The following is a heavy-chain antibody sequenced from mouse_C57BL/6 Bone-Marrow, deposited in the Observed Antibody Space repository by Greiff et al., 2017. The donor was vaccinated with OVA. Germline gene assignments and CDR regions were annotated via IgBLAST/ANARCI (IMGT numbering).Heavy chain of an antibody. CDR3: ARLWSPLYYYAMDY. V-gene: IGHV1-12*01. D-gene: IGHD1-1*02. CDR1: GYTFTSYN. CDR2: IYPGNGDT. J-gene: IGHJ4*01. Sequence: QVQLKESGAELVRPGASVKMSCKASGYTFTSYNMHWVKQTPRQGLEWIGAIYPGNGDTSYNQKFKGKATLTVDKSSSTAYMQLSSLTSEDSAVYFCARLWSPLYYYAMDYWGQGTSVTVSS.